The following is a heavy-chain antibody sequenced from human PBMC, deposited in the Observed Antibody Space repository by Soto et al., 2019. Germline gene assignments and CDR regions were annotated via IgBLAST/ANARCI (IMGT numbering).Heavy chain of an antibody. V-gene: IGHV5-51*01. CDR2: IYPGHYDT. D-gene: IGHD2-15*01. CDR1: GYSFTSYW. Sequence: EVQLVQAGAEVQMPGESLKISCMGSGYSFTSYWIGCARQMPGKGLEWMGIIYPGHYDTRYSPSCQGQVTISSDKSITTAFLQWSSLKASDTAMYYCARRHCSGGGCFFDYWGQGTLVTVSS. J-gene: IGHJ4*02. CDR3: ARRHCSGGGCFFDY.